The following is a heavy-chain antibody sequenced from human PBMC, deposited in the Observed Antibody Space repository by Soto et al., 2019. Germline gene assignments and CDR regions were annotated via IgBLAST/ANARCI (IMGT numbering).Heavy chain of an antibody. CDR2: TYYRSRWYN. CDR1: GDSVSGNSAA. CDR3: AREVPDHVSSDSYLDY. V-gene: IGHV6-1*01. D-gene: IGHD6-19*01. Sequence: SQTLSLTCAISGDSVSGNSAAWNWIRQSPSRGLGWLGRTYYRSRWYNDYAVSVKSRITVTPDTSTNQFSLHLNSVTPEDTAVYFWAREVPDHVSSDSYLDYWGQGALGTVSS. J-gene: IGHJ4*02.